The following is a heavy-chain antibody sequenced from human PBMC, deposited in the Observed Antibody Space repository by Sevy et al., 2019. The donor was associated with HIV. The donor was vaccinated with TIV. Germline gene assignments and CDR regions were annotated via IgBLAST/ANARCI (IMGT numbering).Heavy chain of an antibody. CDR2: ISYDGSNK. Sequence: GGSLRLSCAASGFTFSSYAMHWVRQAPGKGLEWVAVISYDGSNKYYADSVKGRFTISRDNSKNTLYLQMNSLRAEDTAVYYCAREGQAAGTRHFDYWGQGTLVTVPS. J-gene: IGHJ4*02. V-gene: IGHV3-30-3*01. CDR1: GFTFSSYA. CDR3: AREGQAAGTRHFDY. D-gene: IGHD6-19*01.